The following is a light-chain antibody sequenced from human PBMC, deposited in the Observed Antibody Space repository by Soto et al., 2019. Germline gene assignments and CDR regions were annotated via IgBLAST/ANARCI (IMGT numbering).Light chain of an antibody. V-gene: IGKV4-1*01. CDR2: WAS. CDR1: QSVFYSSNNKNY. J-gene: IGKJ1*01. Sequence: DNVMTQSPDSLAVSLGERATINCKSSQSVFYSSNNKNYLAWYQQKPRQPPKLLIDWASTRESGVPDRFSGSGSGTDFTLTISSLQAEDVAVYYCQQYYSTPQTFGQGTKVEIK. CDR3: QQYYSTPQT.